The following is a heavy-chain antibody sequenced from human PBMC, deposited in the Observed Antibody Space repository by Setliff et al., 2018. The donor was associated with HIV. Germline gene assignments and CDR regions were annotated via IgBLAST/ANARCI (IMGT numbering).Heavy chain of an antibody. D-gene: IGHD3-10*01. CDR3: VRERIGELLNWFDP. CDR1: GGSISSGDYY. Sequence: SETLSLTCTVSGGSISSGDYYWTWIRQHPGKGLEWIGYIYYSGSTYYNPSLKSRVTISVATSKNQFSLKLSSVTAADTAVYYCVRERIGELLNWFDPWGQGTLVTVSS. CDR2: IYYSGST. J-gene: IGHJ5*02. V-gene: IGHV4-31*03.